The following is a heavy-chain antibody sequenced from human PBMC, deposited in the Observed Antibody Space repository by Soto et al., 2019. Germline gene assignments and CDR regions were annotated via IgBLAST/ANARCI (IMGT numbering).Heavy chain of an antibody. CDR2: ISSSSSTI. D-gene: IGHD2-2*01. Sequence: GGSLRLSCAASGFTFSSYSMNWVRQAPGKGLEWVSYISSSSSTIYYADSVKGRFTISRDNAKNSLYLQMNSLRDEDTAVYYCARDLAAVIVVVPAADYGMDVWGQGTTVTVSS. V-gene: IGHV3-48*02. CDR3: ARDLAAVIVVVPAADYGMDV. CDR1: GFTFSSYS. J-gene: IGHJ6*02.